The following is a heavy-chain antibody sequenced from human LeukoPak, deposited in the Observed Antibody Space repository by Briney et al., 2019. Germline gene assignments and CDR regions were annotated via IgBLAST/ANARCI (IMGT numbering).Heavy chain of an antibody. CDR1: GYTLTELS. Sequence: ASVKVSCKVSGYTLTELSMHWVRQAPGKGLEWMGGFDPEDGETIYAQKFQGRVTMTTDTSTSTAYMELRSLRSDDTAVYYCAREAPIYGSGSYPPDYWGQGTLVTVSS. J-gene: IGHJ4*02. CDR2: FDPEDGET. D-gene: IGHD3-10*01. CDR3: AREAPIYGSGSYPPDY. V-gene: IGHV1-24*01.